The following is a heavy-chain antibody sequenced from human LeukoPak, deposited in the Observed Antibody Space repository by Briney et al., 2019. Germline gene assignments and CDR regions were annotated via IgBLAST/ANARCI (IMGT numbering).Heavy chain of an antibody. V-gene: IGHV3-66*01. J-gene: IGHJ4*02. CDR2: TLSGGTT. CDR3: ARDPYSSGYLDN. D-gene: IGHD6-19*01. CDR1: GFTVSSHY. Sequence: PGGSLRLSCAASGFTVSSHYIHWVRQAPGKGLKWVSITLSGGTTHYAESVKGRFTISRDNSRNTLYLQMNSLRVEDTAVYYCARDPYSSGYLDNWGQGTLVTVSS.